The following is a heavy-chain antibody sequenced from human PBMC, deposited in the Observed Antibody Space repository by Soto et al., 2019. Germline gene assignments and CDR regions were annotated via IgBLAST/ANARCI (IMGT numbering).Heavy chain of an antibody. V-gene: IGHV4-34*01. D-gene: IGHD3-10*01. CDR2: INHSGST. CDR3: ASYYGSGSYYNWFDP. Sequence: PSEPLSLTCAVYGGSFSGYYWSWIRQPPGKGLEWIGEINHSGSTNYNPSLKSRVTISVDTSKNQFSLKLSSVTAADTAVYYCASYYGSGSYYNWFDPWGQGTLVTVSS. CDR1: GGSFSGYY. J-gene: IGHJ5*02.